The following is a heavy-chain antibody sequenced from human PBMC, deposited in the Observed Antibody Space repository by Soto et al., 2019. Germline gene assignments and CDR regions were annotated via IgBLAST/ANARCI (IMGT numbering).Heavy chain of an antibody. D-gene: IGHD3-22*01. CDR1: GFTFSSYG. J-gene: IGHJ4*02. CDR2: ISYDGSNK. CDR3: AKATYYYDSSANSRPDY. Sequence: QVQLVESGGGVDQPGRSLRLSCAASGFTFSSYGMHWVRKAPGKGLEWVAVISYDGSNKYYADSVKGRFTISRDNSKNTLYLQMNSLRAEDTAVYYCAKATYYYDSSANSRPDYCGQGTLVTVSS. V-gene: IGHV3-30*18.